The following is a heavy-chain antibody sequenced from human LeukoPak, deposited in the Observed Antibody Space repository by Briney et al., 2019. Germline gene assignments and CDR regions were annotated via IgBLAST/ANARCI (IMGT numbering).Heavy chain of an antibody. CDR2: IYWDDDK. CDR1: GFSLSTSGVG. V-gene: IGHV2-5*02. CDR3: AHSRSSGYDSSFAP. J-gene: IGHJ5*02. D-gene: IGHD5-12*01. Sequence: SGPTLVKPTQTLTLTCTFSGFSLSTSGVGVGWIRQPPGKALEWLALIYWDDDKRYSPSLKSRLTITKDTSKNQVVLTMTNMAPVDTATHYRAHSRSSGYDSSFAPWGHGTLATVPS.